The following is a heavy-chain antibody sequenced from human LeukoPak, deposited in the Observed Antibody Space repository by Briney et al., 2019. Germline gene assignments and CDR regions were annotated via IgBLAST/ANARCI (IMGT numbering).Heavy chain of an antibody. CDR1: GGSISSSSYY. V-gene: IGHV4-39*02. CDR2: IYYSGST. D-gene: IGHD3-16*02. CDR3: AKDGRTRVRGGSYRCAYFDY. Sequence: SETLSLTCTVSGGSISSSSYYWGWIRQPPGKGLEWIGSIYYSGSTYYNPSLKSRVTISVDTSKNQFSLKLSSVTAADTAVYYCAKDGRTRVRGGSYRCAYFDYWGQGTLVTVSS. J-gene: IGHJ4*02.